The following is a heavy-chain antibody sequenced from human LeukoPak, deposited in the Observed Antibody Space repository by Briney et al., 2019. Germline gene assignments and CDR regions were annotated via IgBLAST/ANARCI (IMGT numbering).Heavy chain of an antibody. D-gene: IGHD2-15*01. CDR2: INPNSGGT. J-gene: IGHJ4*02. CDR1: GYTFTSYA. V-gene: IGHV1-2*02. CDR3: ARRRDGYCSGGSCYMFGY. Sequence: GASVKVSCKASGYTFTSYAMHWVRQAPGQRLEWMGWINPNSGGTNYAQKFQGRVTMTRDTSISTAYMELSRLRSDDTAVYYCARRRDGYCSGGSCYMFGYWGQGTLVTVSS.